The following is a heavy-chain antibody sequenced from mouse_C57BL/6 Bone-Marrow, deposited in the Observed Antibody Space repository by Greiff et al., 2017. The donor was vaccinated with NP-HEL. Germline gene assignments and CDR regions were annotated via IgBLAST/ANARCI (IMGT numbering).Heavy chain of an antibody. J-gene: IGHJ2*01. V-gene: IGHV1-54*01. CDR1: GYAFTNYL. CDR2: INPGSGGT. Sequence: QVHVKQSGAELVRPGTSVKVSCKASGYAFTNYLIEWVKQRPGQGLEWIGVINPGSGGTNYNEKFKGKATLTADKSSSTAYMQLSSLTSEDSAVYFCARDYYGSLYYFDYWGQGTTLTVSS. D-gene: IGHD1-1*01. CDR3: ARDYYGSLYYFDY.